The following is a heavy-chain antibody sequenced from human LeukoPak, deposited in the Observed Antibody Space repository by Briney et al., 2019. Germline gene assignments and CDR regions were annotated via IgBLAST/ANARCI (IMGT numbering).Heavy chain of an antibody. CDR3: AKDRNYGGLLFLY. Sequence: PGGSLRLSCAASGFTVSSNYMSWVRQAPGKGLEWVSVIYSGGSTYYADSVKGRFTISRDNSKNTLYLQMNSLRAEDTAVYYCAKDRNYGGLLFLYWGQGTLVTVSS. CDR1: GFTVSSNY. D-gene: IGHD4-23*01. V-gene: IGHV3-53*01. CDR2: IYSGGST. J-gene: IGHJ4*02.